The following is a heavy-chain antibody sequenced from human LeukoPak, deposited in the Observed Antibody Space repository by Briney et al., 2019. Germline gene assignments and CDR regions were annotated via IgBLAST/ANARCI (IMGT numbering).Heavy chain of an antibody. CDR1: GFTFSSYA. J-gene: IGHJ4*02. CDR3: AKGYNDSRGYSHYYFDY. CDR2: ISGSGGST. Sequence: GGSLRLSCAASGFTFSSYAMSWVRQAPGKGLEWVSGISGSGGSTYYADSVKGRFTISRDNSKNTLYLQMNSLRAEDTAVYYCAKGYNDSRGYSHYYFDYWGQGTLVTVSS. D-gene: IGHD3-22*01. V-gene: IGHV3-23*01.